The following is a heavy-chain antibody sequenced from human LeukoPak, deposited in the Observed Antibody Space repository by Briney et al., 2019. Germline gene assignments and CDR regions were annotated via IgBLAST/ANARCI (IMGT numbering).Heavy chain of an antibody. CDR2: IYHSGST. D-gene: IGHD6-13*01. CDR1: GGSISGGGYS. CDR3: ARDLRGRFDP. J-gene: IGHJ5*02. Sequence: SETLSLTCAVSGGSISGGGYSWSWIRQPPGKGLEWIGYIYHSGSTYYNPSLKSRVTISVDRSKNQFSLKLSSVTAADTAVYSCARDLRGRFDPWGQGTLVTVSS. V-gene: IGHV4-30-2*01.